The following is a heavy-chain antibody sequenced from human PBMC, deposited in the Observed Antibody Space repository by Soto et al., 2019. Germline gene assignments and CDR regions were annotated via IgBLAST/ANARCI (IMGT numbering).Heavy chain of an antibody. CDR1: GFIFNRYA. D-gene: IGHD6-13*01. J-gene: IGHJ4*02. V-gene: IGHV3-30*15. Sequence: QMQLVQSGGGVVQPGKSLRLSCAASGFIFNRYAFHCVRQAPGKGLEWVAQISYDGSSQYYGDSVKGRFTISRDNSNNTLFLHISSLRPEDTAVYYCARDLNAGLADYWGQGTLVTVSS. CDR3: ARDLNAGLADY. CDR2: ISYDGSSQ.